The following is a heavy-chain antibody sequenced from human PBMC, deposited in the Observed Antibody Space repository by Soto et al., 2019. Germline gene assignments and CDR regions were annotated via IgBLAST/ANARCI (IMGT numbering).Heavy chain of an antibody. CDR1: GYTFTAYY. CDR2: INPNSGGT. CDR3: ARVSNSGSSDFDY. D-gene: IGHD1-26*01. V-gene: IGHV1-2*02. Sequence: QVQLVQSGAEVKTPGASVKVSCKASGYTFTAYYMHWVRQAPGQGFEWMGWINPNSGGTNYAQKFQGRVTMTRDTSISTAYMELSRLRSDDTAVYYCARVSNSGSSDFDYWGQGTLVTVSS. J-gene: IGHJ4*02.